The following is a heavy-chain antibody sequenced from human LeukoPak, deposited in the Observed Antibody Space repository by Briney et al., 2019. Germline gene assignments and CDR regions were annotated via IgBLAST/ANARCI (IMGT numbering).Heavy chain of an antibody. CDR1: GGSISTYY. CDR3: ARGNSYYDSSDYFPWESFQH. Sequence: SETLSLTCTVSGGSISTYYWSWIRQPPGKGLEWIGYIFYSGSTNYNPSLKSRVTISVDTSKNQFSLNLSSVTAADTAVYYCARGNSYYDSSDYFPWESFQHWGRGTLVTVSS. J-gene: IGHJ1*01. CDR2: IFYSGST. D-gene: IGHD3-22*01. V-gene: IGHV4-59*01.